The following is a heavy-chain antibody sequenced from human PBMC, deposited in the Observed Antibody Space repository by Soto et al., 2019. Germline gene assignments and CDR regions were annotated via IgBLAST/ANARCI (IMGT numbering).Heavy chain of an antibody. CDR1: GFTFSSYS. D-gene: IGHD3-10*01. CDR3: ARQDYYGSGSYHHYFDY. J-gene: IGHJ4*02. CDR2: ISSSSSYI. Sequence: GGSLRLSCAASGFTFSSYSMNWVRQAPGKGLEWVSSISSSSSYIYYADSVKGRFTISRDNAKNSLYLQMNSLRAEDTAVYYCARQDYYGSGSYHHYFDYWGQGTLVTVSS. V-gene: IGHV3-21*01.